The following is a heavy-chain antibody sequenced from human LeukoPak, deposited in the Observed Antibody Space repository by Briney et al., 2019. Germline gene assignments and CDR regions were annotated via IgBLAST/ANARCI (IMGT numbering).Heavy chain of an antibody. V-gene: IGHV1-8*02. J-gene: IGHJ4*02. CDR3: ARQSLDGGSCYDY. Sequence: ASVKVSCKASGGTFSSYAISWVRQAPGQGPEWMGWMNPNSGNTGYAQKFQGRVTLTRSTSMTTAYMELSSLRSEDTAVYYCARQSLDGGSCYDYWGQGTPVTISS. CDR1: GGTFSSYA. D-gene: IGHD2-15*01. CDR2: MNPNSGNT.